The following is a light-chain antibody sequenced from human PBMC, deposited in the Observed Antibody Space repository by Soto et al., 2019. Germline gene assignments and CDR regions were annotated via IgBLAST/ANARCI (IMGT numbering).Light chain of an antibody. Sequence: EVVLTQSPATLTLSPGERATLSCRASQSVRNFLAWYQQKPGRAPRLLIYEASNRAAGIPARFSGSGSGTDFTLTISSLEPDDFGVYYCQQRTNWPRGTFGQGTNLEI. CDR3: QQRTNWPRGT. CDR2: EAS. J-gene: IGKJ2*02. CDR1: QSVRNF. V-gene: IGKV3-11*01.